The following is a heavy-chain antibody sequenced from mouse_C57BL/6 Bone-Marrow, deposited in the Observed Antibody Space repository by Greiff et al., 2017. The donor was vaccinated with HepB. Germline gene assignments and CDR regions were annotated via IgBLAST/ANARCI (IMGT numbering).Heavy chain of an antibody. Sequence: DVHLVESGGGLVKPGGSLKLSCAASGFTFSDYGMHWVRQAPEKGLEWVAYISSGSSTIYYADTVKGRFTISRDNAKNTLFLQMTSLRSEDTAIDYCARRGYGSSHWYFDVWGTGTTVTVSS. J-gene: IGHJ1*03. V-gene: IGHV5-17*01. CDR1: GFTFSDYG. D-gene: IGHD1-1*01. CDR2: ISSGSSTI. CDR3: ARRGYGSSHWYFDV.